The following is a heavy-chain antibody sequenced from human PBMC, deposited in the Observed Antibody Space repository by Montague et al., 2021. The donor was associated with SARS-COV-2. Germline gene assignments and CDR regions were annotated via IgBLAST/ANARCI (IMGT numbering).Heavy chain of an antibody. J-gene: IGHJ4*02. CDR3: TRIYHGSSRSHLDS. CDR2: IDWDDDK. Sequence: PALVKPTQTLTLTCTFSGFPLSTSGMCVSRIRQPPGKALEWLARIDWDDDKYYSTSLKTRLTISKDTSKNQVVLTMTNMDPVDTATYYCTRIYHGSSRSHLDSWGQGTLVTVAS. CDR1: GFPLSTSGMC. V-gene: IGHV2-70*11. D-gene: IGHD3-10*01.